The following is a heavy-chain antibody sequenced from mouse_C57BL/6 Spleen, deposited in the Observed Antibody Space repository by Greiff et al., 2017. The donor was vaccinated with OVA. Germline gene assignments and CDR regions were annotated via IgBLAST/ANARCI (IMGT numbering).Heavy chain of an antibody. D-gene: IGHD1-1*01. J-gene: IGHJ1*03. CDR1: GYAFSSSW. CDR3: AKPITTVVAPGFDV. CDR2: IYPGDGDT. Sequence: QVQLQQSGPELVKPGASVKISCKASGYAFSSSWMNWVKQRPGKGLEWIGRIYPGDGDTNYNGKFKGKATLTADKSSSTAYMQLSSLTSEDSAVYFCAKPITTVVAPGFDVWGTGTTVTVSS. V-gene: IGHV1-82*01.